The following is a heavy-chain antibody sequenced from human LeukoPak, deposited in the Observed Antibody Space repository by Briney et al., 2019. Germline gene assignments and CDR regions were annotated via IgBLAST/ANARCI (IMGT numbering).Heavy chain of an antibody. CDR3: AKRLPVVGDRNRAFDY. J-gene: IGHJ4*02. V-gene: IGHV3-23*01. D-gene: IGHD2-21*02. CDR1: GFTFSNYA. CDR2: ITSGGST. Sequence: PGGPLRLSCAASGFTFSNYAMNWVRQAPGKGLEWVSVITSGGSTYYADSVKSRFTISRDNSKNTLCLQMNSLRAEDTAVYYCAKRLPVVGDRNRAFDYWGQGTLVTVSS.